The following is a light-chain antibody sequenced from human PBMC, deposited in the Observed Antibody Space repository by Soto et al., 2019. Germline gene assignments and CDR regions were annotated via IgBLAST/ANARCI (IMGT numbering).Light chain of an antibody. V-gene: IGKV1-12*01. CDR3: QQSNSFPLT. J-gene: IGKJ4*01. Sequence: DIQMTQSPSSVSASVGDRVTITCRASQVISSRLAWYQQKPGKAPNLLIYAASSLQSGVPSRFNGSGSETDFTLPIGSLQPEDFATYYCQQSNSFPLTFGGGTKVEIK. CDR2: AAS. CDR1: QVISSR.